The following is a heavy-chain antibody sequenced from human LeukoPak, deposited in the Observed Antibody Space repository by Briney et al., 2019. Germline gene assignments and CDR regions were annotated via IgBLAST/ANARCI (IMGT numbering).Heavy chain of an antibody. Sequence: GGSLRLSCAASGFTFSDYYMSWIRQAPGKGLEWVSYISSSGSTIYYADSVKGRFTISRDNAKNSLYLQMNSLRAEDTAVYYCARDRRGSSSDAFDIWGQGTMVTVSS. CDR2: ISSSGSTI. V-gene: IGHV3-11*04. D-gene: IGHD6-13*01. CDR1: GFTFSDYY. J-gene: IGHJ3*02. CDR3: ARDRRGSSSDAFDI.